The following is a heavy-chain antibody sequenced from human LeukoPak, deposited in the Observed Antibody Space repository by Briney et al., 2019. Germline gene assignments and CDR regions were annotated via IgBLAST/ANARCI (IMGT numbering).Heavy chain of an antibody. J-gene: IGHJ5*02. V-gene: IGHV4-39*01. CDR2: IYYSGST. CDR1: GGSISSSSYY. CDR3: ARQKGPFDP. Sequence: PSETLSLTCTVSGGSISSSSYYWGWIRQPPGKGLEWIGSIYYSGSTYYNPSLKSRVTISVDTSKNQFSLKLSSVTAADTAVYYCARQKGPFDPWGQGTLVTVSS.